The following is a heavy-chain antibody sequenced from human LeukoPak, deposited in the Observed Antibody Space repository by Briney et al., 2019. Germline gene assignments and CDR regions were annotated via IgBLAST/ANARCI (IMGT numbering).Heavy chain of an antibody. V-gene: IGHV3-30*18. CDR2: ISYDGNNY. Sequence: GGSLRLSCAASGFTFSSYGMHWVRQAPGKGLEWVAIISYDGNNYYYADSVRGRFTISRDNSKNTLYLQMNSLRAEDTAVYYCAKDQHGSPYYYYYYMDVWGKGTTVTVSS. J-gene: IGHJ6*03. CDR1: GFTFSSYG. D-gene: IGHD2-2*01. CDR3: AKDQHGSPYYYYYYMDV.